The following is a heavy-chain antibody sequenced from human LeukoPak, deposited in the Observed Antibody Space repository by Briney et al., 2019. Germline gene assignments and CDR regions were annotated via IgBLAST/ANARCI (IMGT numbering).Heavy chain of an antibody. CDR1: GGSISSSSYY. Sequence: PSETLSLTCTVSGGSISSSSYYWGWIRQPPGKGLEWIGSIYYSGSTYYNPSLKSRVTISVDTSKNQFSLKLSSVTAADTAVYYCARHGLREAILGSWGQGTLVTVSS. J-gene: IGHJ4*02. CDR2: IYYSGST. V-gene: IGHV4-39*01. CDR3: ARHGLREAILGS. D-gene: IGHD3-16*01.